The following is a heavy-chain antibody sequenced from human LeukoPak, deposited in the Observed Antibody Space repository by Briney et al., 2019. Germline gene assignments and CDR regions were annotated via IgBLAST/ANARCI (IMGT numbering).Heavy chain of an antibody. CDR3: AKDRFSSSWYLDY. CDR2: LSASGDST. CDR1: GFRFSSYA. V-gene: IGHV3-23*01. J-gene: IGHJ4*02. D-gene: IGHD6-13*01. Sequence: PGGSLRLSCAASGFRFSSYAMSWVRQAPGKGLEWVSTLSASGDSTKYADSVKGRSTISRDNSKNTLYLQMDSLRAEDTAVYFCAKDRFSSSWYLDYWGQGTLVTVSS.